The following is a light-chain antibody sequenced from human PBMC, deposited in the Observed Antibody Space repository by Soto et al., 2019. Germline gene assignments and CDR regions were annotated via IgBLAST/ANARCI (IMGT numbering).Light chain of an antibody. V-gene: IGLV2-8*01. Sequence: QSVLTQPPSASGSLGQSVTISCTGTRNDVGGFSYVPRYQQHPGKAPTLLIYEVTKRPSGVPDRLSGSKPGNRSSLTVSGLESEDEADYYCSSYAYYSTEVFGTGTKVTVL. CDR1: RNDVGGFSY. CDR3: SSYAYYSTEV. J-gene: IGLJ1*01. CDR2: EVT.